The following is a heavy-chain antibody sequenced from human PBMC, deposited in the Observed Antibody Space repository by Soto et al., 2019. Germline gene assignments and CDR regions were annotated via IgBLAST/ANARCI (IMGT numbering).Heavy chain of an antibody. CDR1: GGSFSGYY. CDR3: ARGQIVVVTAILVRYYGMDV. CDR2: INHSGST. J-gene: IGHJ6*02. V-gene: IGHV4-34*01. D-gene: IGHD2-21*02. Sequence: QVQLQQWGAGLLKPSETLSLTCAVYGGSFSGYYWSWIRQPPGKGLEWIGEINHSGSTNYNPSLKSRVTISVDTSKNQFSLKLSSVTAADTAVYYCARGQIVVVTAILVRYYGMDVWGQGTTVTVSS.